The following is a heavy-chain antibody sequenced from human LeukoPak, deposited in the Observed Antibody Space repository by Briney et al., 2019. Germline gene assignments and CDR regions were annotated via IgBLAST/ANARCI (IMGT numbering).Heavy chain of an antibody. CDR2: IYTSGST. J-gene: IGHJ5*02. D-gene: IGHD3-10*01. CDR3: ARDFDGSGSYPPADWFDP. CDR1: GGSISSYY. Sequence: SETLSLTCTVSGGSISSYYWSWIRQPAGKGLEWIGRIYTSGSTNYNPSLKSRVTISVDTSKNQFSLKLSSVTAADTAVYYCARDFDGSGSYPPADWFDPWGQGTLVTVSS. V-gene: IGHV4-4*07.